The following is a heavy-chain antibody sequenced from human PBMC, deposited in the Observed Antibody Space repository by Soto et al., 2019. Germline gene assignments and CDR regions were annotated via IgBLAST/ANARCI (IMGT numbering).Heavy chain of an antibody. V-gene: IGHV3-23*01. CDR1: GFTFSSYA. D-gene: IGHD6-6*01. J-gene: IGHJ6*02. CDR2: ISGSGGST. CDR3: AKEIAARLYGMDV. Sequence: GAPRLSCTASGFTFSSYAMSWDRQAPGKGLEWVSAISGSGGSTYYADSVKGRFTISRDNSKNTLYLQMNSLRAEDTAVYYCAKEIAARLYGMDVWGQGTTVTVSS.